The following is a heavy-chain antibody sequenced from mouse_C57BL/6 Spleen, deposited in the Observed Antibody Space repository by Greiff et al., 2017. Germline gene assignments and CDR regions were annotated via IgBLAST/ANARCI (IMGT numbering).Heavy chain of an antibody. CDR2: INPGSGGT. D-gene: IGHD1-1*01. V-gene: IGHV1-54*01. CDR1: GYAFTNYL. CDR3: ARGDYYGSRDY. Sequence: QVQLKESGAELVRPGTSVKVSCKASGYAFTNYLIEWVKQRPGQGLEWIGVINPGSGGTNYNEKFKGKATLTADKASSTAYMQLSSLTSEDSAVYFCARGDYYGSRDYWGQGTTLTVSS. J-gene: IGHJ2*01.